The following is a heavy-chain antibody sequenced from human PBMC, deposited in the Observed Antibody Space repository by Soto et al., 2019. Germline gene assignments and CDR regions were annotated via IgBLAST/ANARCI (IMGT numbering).Heavy chain of an antibody. V-gene: IGHV1-24*01. J-gene: IGHJ6*03. CDR3: ATSSNERYSSSWYYYYYMDV. Sequence: ASVKVSCKVSGYTLTELSMHWVRQAPGKGLEWMGGFDPEDGETIYAQKFQGRVTMTEDTSTDTAYMELSSLRSEDTAVYYCATSSNERYSSSWYYYYYMDVWGKGTTVTVSS. D-gene: IGHD6-13*01. CDR2: FDPEDGET. CDR1: GYTLTELS.